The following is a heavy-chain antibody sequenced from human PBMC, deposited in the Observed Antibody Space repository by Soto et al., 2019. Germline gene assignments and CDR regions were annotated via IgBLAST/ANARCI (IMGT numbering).Heavy chain of an antibody. CDR2: IIPIFGTA. CDR1: GGTFSSYA. V-gene: IGHV1-69*13. D-gene: IGHD6-19*01. Sequence: VKVSCKASGGTFSSYAISWVRQAPGQGLEWMGGIIPIFGTANYAQKFQGRVTITADESTSTAYMELSSLRSEDTAVYYCARVAPPGIAVAGPYGMDVWGQGTTVTVSS. J-gene: IGHJ6*02. CDR3: ARVAPPGIAVAGPYGMDV.